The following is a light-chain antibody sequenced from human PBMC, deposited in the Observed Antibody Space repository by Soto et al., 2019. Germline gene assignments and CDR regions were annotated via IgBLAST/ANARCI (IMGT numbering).Light chain of an antibody. Sequence: EIVLTQSPATLSLSPGERATLSCRASQSVSSYVAWYQKKPGQAPRLLIYDASSRATGIPARFSGSGSGTDFTLTISSLEPEDFAVYYCQQRSNWLTFGGGTKVEIK. V-gene: IGKV3-11*01. CDR1: QSVSSY. J-gene: IGKJ4*01. CDR3: QQRSNWLT. CDR2: DAS.